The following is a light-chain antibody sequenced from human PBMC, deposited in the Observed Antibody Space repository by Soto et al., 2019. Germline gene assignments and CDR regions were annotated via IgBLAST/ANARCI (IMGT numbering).Light chain of an antibody. V-gene: IGKV3-15*01. CDR3: QQYTNWPLN. J-gene: IGKJ4*01. Sequence: EIVMTQSPATLSVSPGERATLSCRASQSVSSNLAWYQQKPGQAPRLLVYGASTRATGIPARFSGSGSGTEFTLTISSLQSEDFAVYYCQQYTNWPLNCGGGTKGDIK. CDR1: QSVSSN. CDR2: GAS.